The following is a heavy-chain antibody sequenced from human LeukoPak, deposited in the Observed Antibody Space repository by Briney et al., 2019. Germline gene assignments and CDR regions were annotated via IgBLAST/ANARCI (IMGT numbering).Heavy chain of an antibody. V-gene: IGHV1-2*06. CDR2: INPNSGGT. D-gene: IGHD3-3*01. J-gene: IGHJ5*02. CDR1: GYTFTGYY. Sequence: ASVKVSCKASGYTFTGYYMHWVRQAPGQGLEWMGRINPNSGGTNYAQKFQGRVTMTRDTSISTAYMELSRLRSDDTAVYYCARTYYDFWSGYYTGWFDPWGQGTLVTVSS. CDR3: ARTYYDFWSGYYTGWFDP.